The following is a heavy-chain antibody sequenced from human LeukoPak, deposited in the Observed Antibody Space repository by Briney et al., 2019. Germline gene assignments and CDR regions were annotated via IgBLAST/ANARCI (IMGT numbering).Heavy chain of an antibody. J-gene: IGHJ4*02. V-gene: IGHV1-46*01. CDR3: ARDLSNDILTGYYYGY. D-gene: IGHD3-9*01. CDR2: INPSGGST. CDR1: GYTFTSYY. Sequence: ASVKVSCKASGYTFTSYYMHWVRQAPGQGLEWMGIINPSGGSTSCAQKFQGRVTMTRDTSTSTVYMELSSLRSEDTAVYYCARDLSNDILTGYYYGYWGQGTLVTVSS.